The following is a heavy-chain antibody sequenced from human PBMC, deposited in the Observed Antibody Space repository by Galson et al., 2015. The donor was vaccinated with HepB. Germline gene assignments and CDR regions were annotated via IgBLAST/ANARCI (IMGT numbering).Heavy chain of an antibody. Sequence: SLRLSCAASGFTFSHCGMHWVRQAPGRGLEWLAMISYDGSNKTYVDSVKGRFTISRDNSRNTLHLQMKSLRTEDTAMYYCAELQFDIYNYFVDVWGQGTAVTVSS. D-gene: IGHD2/OR15-2a*01. V-gene: IGHV3-30*18. CDR2: ISYDGSNK. J-gene: IGHJ6*02. CDR3: AELQFDIYNYFVDV. CDR1: GFTFSHCG.